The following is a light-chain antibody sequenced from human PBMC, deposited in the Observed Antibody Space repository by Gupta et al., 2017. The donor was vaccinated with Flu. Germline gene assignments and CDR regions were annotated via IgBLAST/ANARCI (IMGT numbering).Light chain of an antibody. Sequence: QSALTQPRSVSGSPGRSVTMSCTGASDNIGAYDSVSWYQQRPGKAPELIISDVNKRPAGVTHRFSASKSGNTASLTISGLQPEDEADYFGCSYAGAYTWVFGAGTRLTVL. CDR1: SDNIGAYDS. J-gene: IGLJ3*02. CDR3: CSYAGAYTWV. CDR2: DVN. V-gene: IGLV2-11*01.